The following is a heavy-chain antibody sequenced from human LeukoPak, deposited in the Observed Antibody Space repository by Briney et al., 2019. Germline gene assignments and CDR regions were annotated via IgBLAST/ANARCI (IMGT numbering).Heavy chain of an antibody. J-gene: IGHJ4*02. CDR2: ISGSGGST. D-gene: IGHD2-15*01. CDR3: AKGGIVVVVAATPDY. V-gene: IGHV3-23*01. CDR1: GFTFSIYA. Sequence: PGGSLRLSCAASGFTFSIYAMSWVRQAPGKGLEWVSAISGSGGSTYYADSVKSRFTISRDNSKNTLYLQMNSLRAEDTAVYYCAKGGIVVVVAATPDYWGQGTLVTVSS.